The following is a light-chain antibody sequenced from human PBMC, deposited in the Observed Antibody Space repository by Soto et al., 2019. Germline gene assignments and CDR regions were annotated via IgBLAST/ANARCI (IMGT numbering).Light chain of an antibody. Sequence: EIVMTQSPATLSVSPGERATLSCRASHSVSSYLAWYQQKPGQAPRLLIYGASTRATGIPARFSGSGSGTEFTLTISSLQSEDFAVYYCQQYNAWPLTFGGGTKVEIQ. CDR3: QQYNAWPLT. J-gene: IGKJ4*01. CDR1: HSVSSY. V-gene: IGKV3-15*01. CDR2: GAS.